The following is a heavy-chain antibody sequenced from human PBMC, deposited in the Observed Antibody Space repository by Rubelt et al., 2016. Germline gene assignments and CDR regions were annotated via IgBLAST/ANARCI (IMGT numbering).Heavy chain of an antibody. CDR1: GFTFSNYA. D-gene: IGHD6-19*01. CDR3: TKVDSGWYEAH. J-gene: IGHJ4*02. CDR2: ISDSGGRT. Sequence: EVHLLESGGGLIQPGGSLRLSCAASGFTFSNYAMSWVRQAPGKGLEWVSAISDSGGRTYYAVFLKGRLTISRDNSKNKLYLQMNGLRAEDTAVYYCTKVDSGWYEAHWGQGTLVTVSS. V-gene: IGHV3-23*01.